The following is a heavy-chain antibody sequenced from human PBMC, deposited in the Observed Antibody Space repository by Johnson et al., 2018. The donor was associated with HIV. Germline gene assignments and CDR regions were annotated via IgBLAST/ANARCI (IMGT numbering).Heavy chain of an antibody. V-gene: IGHV3-7*05. D-gene: IGHD3-10*02. J-gene: IGHJ3*02. CDR3: ARTSTHYVTHVGPFDI. CDR2: IRQEGSEK. Sequence: VQLVESGGGVVQPGRSLRLSCAVSGIIFSHYGMHWVRQAPGKGLEWVASIRQEGSEKYYVDSVKGRFTISRDNAKNSLYLQVNSLRAEDTAVYYCARTSTHYVTHVGPFDIWGQGTMVTVSS. CDR1: GIIFSHYG.